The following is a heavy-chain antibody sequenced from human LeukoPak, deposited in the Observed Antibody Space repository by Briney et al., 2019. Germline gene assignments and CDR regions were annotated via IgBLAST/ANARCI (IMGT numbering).Heavy chain of an antibody. CDR2: IYYSGST. J-gene: IGHJ4*02. V-gene: IGHV4-39*01. CDR1: GGSISSSSYY. CDR3: ARRAYDSSGYYSDY. Sequence: PSETLSLTCTVSGGSISSSSYYWGWIRQPPGKGLEWIGSIYYSGSTYYNSSLKSRVTISVDTSKNQFSLKLSSVTAADTAVYYCARRAYDSSGYYSDYWGQGTLVTVSS. D-gene: IGHD3-22*01.